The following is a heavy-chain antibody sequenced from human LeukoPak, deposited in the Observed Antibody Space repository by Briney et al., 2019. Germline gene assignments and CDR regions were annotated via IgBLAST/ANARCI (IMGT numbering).Heavy chain of an antibody. J-gene: IGHJ3*02. D-gene: IGHD2-2*01. CDR1: GYTFTGYY. V-gene: IGHV1-8*03. CDR3: ARGRRGYCSSTSCYGIWAFDI. Sequence: ASVKVSCKASGYTFTGYYMHWVRQATGQGLEWMGWMNPNSGNTGYAQKFQGRVTITRNTSISTAYMELSSLRSEDTAVYYCARGRRGYCSSTSCYGIWAFDIWGQGTMVTVSS. CDR2: MNPNSGNT.